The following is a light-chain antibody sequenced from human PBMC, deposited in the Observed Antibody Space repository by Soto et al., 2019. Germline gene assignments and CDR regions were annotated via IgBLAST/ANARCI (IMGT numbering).Light chain of an antibody. CDR1: QSIGKH. CDR2: DAS. Sequence: DIQMTQSPSFLSASVGARVPITCRARQSIGKHLNWYQQQPGKAPKLLIYDASSLESGVPSRFSGSGSGTEFTLTISSLQPDDFATYYCQQYNSYSPWTFGQGTKVDI. J-gene: IGKJ1*01. V-gene: IGKV1-5*01. CDR3: QQYNSYSPWT.